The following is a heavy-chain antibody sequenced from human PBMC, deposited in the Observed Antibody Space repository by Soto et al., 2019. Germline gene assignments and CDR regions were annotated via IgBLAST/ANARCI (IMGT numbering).Heavy chain of an antibody. D-gene: IGHD5-12*01. CDR1: GGSFSGYY. J-gene: IGHJ4*02. V-gene: IGHV4-34*01. Sequence: QVQLQQWGAGLLKPSETLSLTCAVYGGSFSGYYWSWIRQPPGKGLEWIGEIKHSGSTNYNPSLNSRVNISVDKSKNQFSLQLSSVTAADTAVYYCARGRYSGYDRGLLPVGYWGQGTLVTVSS. CDR2: IKHSGST. CDR3: ARGRYSGYDRGLLPVGY.